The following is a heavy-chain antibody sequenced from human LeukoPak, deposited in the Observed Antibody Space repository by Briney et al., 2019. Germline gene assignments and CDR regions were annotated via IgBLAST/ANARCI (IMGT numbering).Heavy chain of an antibody. CDR1: GGSISSYY. J-gene: IGHJ3*02. Sequence: SETLSPTCTVSGGSISSYYWSWIRQPPGKGLEWIGYIYYSGSTNYNPSLKSRVTISVDTSKNQFSLKLSSVTAADTAVYYCARAPPAADDAFDIWGQGTMVTVSS. V-gene: IGHV4-59*08. CDR2: IYYSGST. CDR3: ARAPPAADDAFDI. D-gene: IGHD2-2*01.